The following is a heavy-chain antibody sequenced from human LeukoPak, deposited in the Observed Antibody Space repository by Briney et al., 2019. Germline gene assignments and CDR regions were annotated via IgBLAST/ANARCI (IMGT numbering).Heavy chain of an antibody. CDR3: ARLSSGSYYPNDY. CDR1: GYSISSGYY. J-gene: IGHJ4*02. CDR2: IYHSGST. D-gene: IGHD3-10*02. V-gene: IGHV4-38-2*01. Sequence: SETLSLTCAVSGYSISSGYYWGWIRQPPGKGLEWIGSIYHSGSTYYNPSLKSRVTISVDTSKNQFSLKLSSVTAADTAVYCCARLSSGSYYPNDYWGQGTLVTVSS.